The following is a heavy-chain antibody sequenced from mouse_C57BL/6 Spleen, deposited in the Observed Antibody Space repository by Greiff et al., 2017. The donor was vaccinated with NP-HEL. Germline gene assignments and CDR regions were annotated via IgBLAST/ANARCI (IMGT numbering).Heavy chain of an antibody. V-gene: IGHV1-26*01. CDR2: INPNNGGT. Sequence: EVQLQQSGPELVKPGASVKISCKASGYTFTDYYMNWVKQSHGKSLEWIGDINPNNGGTSYNQKFKGKATLTVDKSSSTAYMELRSLTSEDSAVYYCALYYGNYEFAYWGQGTLVTVSA. CDR1: GYTFTDYY. D-gene: IGHD2-1*01. J-gene: IGHJ3*01. CDR3: ALYYGNYEFAY.